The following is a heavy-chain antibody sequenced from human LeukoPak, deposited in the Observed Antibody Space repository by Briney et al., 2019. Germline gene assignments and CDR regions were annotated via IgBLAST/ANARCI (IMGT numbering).Heavy chain of an antibody. V-gene: IGHV4-59*08. CDR3: ASPIVGATVASDY. CDR1: GGSISGYY. D-gene: IGHD1-26*01. J-gene: IGHJ4*02. Sequence: SETLSLTCTVSGGSISGYYWSWIRQPPGKGLEWIGNIYYSGSTTYNPSLKSRVTISVDTSRTQFSLKLSSVTAADTAVYYCASPIVGATVASDYWGQGTLVTVSS. CDR2: IYYSGST.